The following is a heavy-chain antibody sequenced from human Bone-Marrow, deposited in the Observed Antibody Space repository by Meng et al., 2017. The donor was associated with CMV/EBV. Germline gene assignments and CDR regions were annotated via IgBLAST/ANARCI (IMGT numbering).Heavy chain of an antibody. Sequence: GESLKISCAASGFTFSSYAMHWVRQAPGKGLEWVAVISYDGSNKYYADSVKGRFTISRDNSKNTLYLQMNSLRAEDTAVYYCARDTPYGDYQDVWGQGTTVTVSS. V-gene: IGHV3-30*04. CDR1: GFTFSSYA. D-gene: IGHD4-17*01. CDR2: ISYDGSNK. J-gene: IGHJ6*02. CDR3: ARDTPYGDYQDV.